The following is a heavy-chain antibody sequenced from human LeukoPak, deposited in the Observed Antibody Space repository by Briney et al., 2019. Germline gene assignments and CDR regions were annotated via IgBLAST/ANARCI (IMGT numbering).Heavy chain of an antibody. CDR1: GNTFTSYD. J-gene: IGHJ4*02. Sequence: ASVKVSCKASGNTFTSYDVNWVRQATGQGLEWMGYMNPSSGKAGYAENFQGRLTMTWDTSISTAYMELSSLRSDDTAVYYCAREFRHQPYWGQGTLVTVSS. CDR2: MNPSSGKA. D-gene: IGHD2-2*01. CDR3: AREFRHQPY. V-gene: IGHV1-8*01.